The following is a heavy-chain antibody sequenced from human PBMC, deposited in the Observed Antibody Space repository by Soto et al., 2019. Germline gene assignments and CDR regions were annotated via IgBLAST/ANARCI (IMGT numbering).Heavy chain of an antibody. CDR2: INSDGSST. CDR3: ARGCSGGSCYPNY. Sequence: GGSLRLSCAASGFTFSSYWMHWVRQVPGKGLVWVSRINSDGSSTTYADSVKGRFTISRDNAKNTLYLQMNSLRAEYTAVYYCARGCSGGSCYPNYWGQGTLVTVSS. V-gene: IGHV3-74*01. D-gene: IGHD2-15*01. CDR1: GFTFSSYW. J-gene: IGHJ4*02.